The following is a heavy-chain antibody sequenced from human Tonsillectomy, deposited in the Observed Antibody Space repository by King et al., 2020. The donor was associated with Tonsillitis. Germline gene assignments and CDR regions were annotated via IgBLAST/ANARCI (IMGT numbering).Heavy chain of an antibody. CDR3: ARGVYMTTVPIDDAFDI. CDR1: DYTFINYG. J-gene: IGHJ3*02. CDR2: ISAYNGNT. D-gene: IGHD4-17*01. V-gene: IGHV1-18*04. Sequence: VQLVESGAEVKRPGASVKVSCKASDYTFINYGISWVRQAPGQGLEWMAWISAYNGNTNYAQKLQGRVTVTTDTSTSTAYMELRSLRSDDTAVYYCARGVYMTTVPIDDAFDIWGQGTMVNVSS.